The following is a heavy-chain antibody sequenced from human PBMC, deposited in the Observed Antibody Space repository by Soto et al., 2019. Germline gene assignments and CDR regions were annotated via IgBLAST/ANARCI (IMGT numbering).Heavy chain of an antibody. D-gene: IGHD3-10*01. CDR1: GVSIRNYY. CDR3: ARHFDSGTWPLDY. CDR2: ICYNGNT. Sequence: QVQLQESGPGLVKPSETLSLTCTVSGVSIRNYYWCWLRQPPGKGLEWIGFICYNGNTKYNPSRLGRVTISLDTSKNYLSLRRRSLTAADTALYYCARHFDSGTWPLDYWGQGILVPFSS. J-gene: IGHJ4*02. V-gene: IGHV4-59*01.